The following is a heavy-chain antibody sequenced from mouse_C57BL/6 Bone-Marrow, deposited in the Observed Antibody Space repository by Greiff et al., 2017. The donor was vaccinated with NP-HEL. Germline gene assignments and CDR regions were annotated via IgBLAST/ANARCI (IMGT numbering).Heavy chain of an antibody. CDR2: TSRGGGAT. J-gene: IGHJ4*01. V-gene: IGHV1-80*01. CDR3: ARGDYGSSRFGYAMDY. CDR1: GHGLRCYG. Sequence: QVQLQQSGAELVHPGVAVKVGCKAAGHGLRCYGGKLVGGVSGKCLDVIGQTSRGGGATKYNGKFKGKATLTADKSSSTAYMQVSSLTSEDSAVYFCARGDYGSSRFGYAMDYWGQGTSVTVSS. D-gene: IGHD1-1*01.